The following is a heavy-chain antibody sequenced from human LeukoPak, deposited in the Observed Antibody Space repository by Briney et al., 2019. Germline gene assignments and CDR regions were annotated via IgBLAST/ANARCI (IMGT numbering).Heavy chain of an antibody. D-gene: IGHD3-22*01. J-gene: IGHJ4*02. Sequence: SETLSLTCTVSGGSISSGGYYWSWIRQHPGKGLEWIGYIYYSGSTYYNPSLKSRVTISVDTSKNQFSLKLSSVTAADTAVYYCAREVYYYDSSGYYEYYFDYWGQGTLVTVSS. V-gene: IGHV4-30-4*02. CDR3: AREVYYYDSSGYYEYYFDY. CDR2: IYYSGST. CDR1: GGSISSGGYY.